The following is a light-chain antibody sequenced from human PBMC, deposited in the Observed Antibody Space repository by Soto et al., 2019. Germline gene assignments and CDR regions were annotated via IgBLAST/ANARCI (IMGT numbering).Light chain of an antibody. J-gene: IGLJ1*01. CDR2: DSD. V-gene: IGLV1-51*01. CDR1: SANIGSYY. Sequence: QSVLTQPPSVSAAPGHKVTISCSGNSANIGSYYVSWYQQVPGTAPKLLIYDSDKRPSGIPDRFSGSKSGTSATLGITGLQTGDEADYYCGKWDTSLNAGVFGTGTKLTVL. CDR3: GKWDTSLNAGV.